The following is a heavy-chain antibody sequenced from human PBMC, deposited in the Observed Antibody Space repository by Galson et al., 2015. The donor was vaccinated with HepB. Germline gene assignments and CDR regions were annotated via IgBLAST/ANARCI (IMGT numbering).Heavy chain of an antibody. CDR3: ARDLTHDMLTGYYTKYYFDY. Sequence: SLRLSCAASGFTFSSYSMNWVRQAPGKGLEWVSSISSSSSYIYYADSVKGRLTISRDNAKNSLYLQMNSLRAEDTAVYYCARDLTHDMLTGYYTKYYFDYWGQGPLVTVSS. V-gene: IGHV3-21*01. J-gene: IGHJ4*02. CDR1: GFTFSSYS. D-gene: IGHD3-9*01. CDR2: ISSSSSYI.